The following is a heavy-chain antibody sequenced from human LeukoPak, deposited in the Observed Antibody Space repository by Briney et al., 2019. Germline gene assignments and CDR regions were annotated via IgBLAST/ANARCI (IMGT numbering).Heavy chain of an antibody. Sequence: ASVKVSCKASGYTFTSYGISWVRQAPGQALELMVWISAYNSNTNYAQKLQGRVTMTTDASTSTAYMELRSLRSDDTAVYYCARTEESYYDFWSGYSNGGNWFDPWGQGTLVTVSS. CDR1: GYTFTSYG. J-gene: IGHJ5*02. CDR2: ISAYNSNT. CDR3: ARTEESYYDFWSGYSNGGNWFDP. V-gene: IGHV1-18*01. D-gene: IGHD3-3*01.